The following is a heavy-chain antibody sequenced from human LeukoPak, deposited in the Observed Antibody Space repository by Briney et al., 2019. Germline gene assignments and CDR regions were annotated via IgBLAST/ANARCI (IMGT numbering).Heavy chain of an antibody. CDR2: TNKDGSEK. D-gene: IGHD1-1*01. V-gene: IGHV3-7*03. CDR1: GLIFTDYW. CDR3: VRDGNDGLNDWEY. J-gene: IGHJ1*01. Sequence: GESLRLSCEASGLIFTDYWMTWARQAPGKGLEWVANTNKDGSEKWYVDSVKGRFTISRDNAKNSLYLQMNSLKAGDTALYYCVRDGNDGLNDWEYWGEGALVTVSS.